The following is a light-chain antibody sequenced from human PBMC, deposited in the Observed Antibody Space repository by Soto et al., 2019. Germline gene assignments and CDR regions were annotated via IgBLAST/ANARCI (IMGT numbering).Light chain of an antibody. J-gene: IGKJ4*01. CDR3: QHYGSPLT. V-gene: IGKV3-20*01. CDR2: GAS. CDR1: QSVRSSF. Sequence: EIVLTQSPGTLSLSPGGRATLSCRASQSVRSSFLAWYQQRPGQAPRLLIFGASFRATGIPDRFSGSGSGTDFTLTISRLEPEDVAVYYCQHYGSPLTFGGGTKVEI.